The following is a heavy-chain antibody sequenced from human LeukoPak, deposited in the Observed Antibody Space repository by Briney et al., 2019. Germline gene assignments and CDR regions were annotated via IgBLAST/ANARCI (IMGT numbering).Heavy chain of an antibody. J-gene: IGHJ4*02. CDR3: ARDSHYYGSGSYSSFDY. D-gene: IGHD3-10*01. CDR1: GGSISSYY. Sequence: KSSETLSLTCTVSGGSISSYYWSWIRQPAGKGLEWIGRIYTSGSTNYNPSLKSRVTMSVDTSKNQFSLKLSSVTAADTAVYYCARDSHYYGSGSYSSFDYWGQGTLVTVSS. V-gene: IGHV4-4*07. CDR2: IYTSGST.